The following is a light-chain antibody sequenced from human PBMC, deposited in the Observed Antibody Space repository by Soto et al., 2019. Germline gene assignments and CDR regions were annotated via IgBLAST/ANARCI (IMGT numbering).Light chain of an antibody. CDR3: SSYTTSSTPYV. CDR1: SSDVGAFTY. CDR2: DVN. V-gene: IGLV2-14*03. J-gene: IGLJ1*01. Sequence: QSALTQPASVSGSPGQSITISCTGTSSDVGAFTYVSWYQQHPGKAPQLMIYDVNDRPSGVSNRFSGSKSDNTASLTISGLQAEDEADYYCSSYTTSSTPYVFGTGTKLT.